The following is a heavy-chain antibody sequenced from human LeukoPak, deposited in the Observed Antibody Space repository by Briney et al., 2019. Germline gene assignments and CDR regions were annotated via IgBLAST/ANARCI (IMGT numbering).Heavy chain of an antibody. CDR1: GFTFDDYG. CDR2: ISISSNYI. D-gene: IGHD3-3*01. V-gene: IGHV3-21*01. CDR3: ARGSRFGVVERDAFDI. Sequence: PGGSLRLSCAASGFTFDDYGMSWVRQAPGKGLEWVSSISISSNYIYYADSVKGRFTISRDNAKNSLYLQVNSLRAEDTAVYYCARGSRFGVVERDAFDIWGQGTMVTVSS. J-gene: IGHJ3*02.